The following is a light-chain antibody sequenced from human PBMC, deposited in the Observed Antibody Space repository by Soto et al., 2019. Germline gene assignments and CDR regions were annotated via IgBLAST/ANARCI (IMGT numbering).Light chain of an antibody. V-gene: IGKV4-1*01. CDR2: WAS. J-gene: IGKJ1*01. Sequence: DIGVTQFPDSLTVSPGETATINCNSSQYILYSSNNKNYISWYQHKLGQPPKLLLTWASSREPGVPERFSGSGSGTDFTLTICDLQPEDAATYFCHQDYGIPWTFGRGTRV. CDR1: QYILYSSNNKNY. CDR3: HQDYGIPWT.